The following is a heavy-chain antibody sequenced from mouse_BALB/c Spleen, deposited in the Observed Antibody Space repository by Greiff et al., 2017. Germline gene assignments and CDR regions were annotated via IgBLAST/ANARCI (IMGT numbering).Heavy chain of an antibody. CDR1: GYTFTSYW. CDR3: ARGNYYAMDY. CDR2: INPSNGRT. V-gene: IGHV1S81*02. Sequence: QVQLKQSGAELVKPGASVKLSCKASGYTFTSYWMHWVKQRPGQGLEWIGEINPSNGRTNYNEKFKSKSTLTVDKSSSTAYMQLSSLTSEDSAVYYCARGNYYAMDYWGQGTSVTVSS. J-gene: IGHJ4*01.